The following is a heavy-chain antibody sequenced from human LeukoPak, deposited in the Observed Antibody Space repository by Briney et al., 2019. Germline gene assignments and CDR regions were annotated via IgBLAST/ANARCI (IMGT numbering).Heavy chain of an antibody. J-gene: IGHJ6*02. Sequence: EASVKVSCKASGYTFTGYYMHWVRQAPGQGLEWMGWINPNSGGANYAQKFQGWVTMTRDTSISTAYMELSRLRSDDTAVYYCARLSLGGSPENYYGMDVWGQGTTVTVSS. V-gene: IGHV1-2*04. CDR2: INPNSGGA. CDR1: GYTFTGYY. D-gene: IGHD1-26*01. CDR3: ARLSLGGSPENYYGMDV.